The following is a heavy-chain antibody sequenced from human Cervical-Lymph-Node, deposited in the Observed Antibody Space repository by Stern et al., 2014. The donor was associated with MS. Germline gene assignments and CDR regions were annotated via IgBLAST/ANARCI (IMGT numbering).Heavy chain of an antibody. J-gene: IGHJ4*02. CDR1: GYSFASYW. D-gene: IGHD2-15*01. CDR2: IYPADSET. V-gene: IGHV5-51*01. CDR3: ARTVCSGGSCYTVPFDY. Sequence: VQLVESGAEVKKPGESLKISCKGSGYSFASYWIGWGRQMPGKGLEWMGIIYPADSETRYSPSFQGQVTIPADKSISTAYLQWSSLKASDTAMYYCARTVCSGGSCYTVPFDYWGQGTLVTVSS.